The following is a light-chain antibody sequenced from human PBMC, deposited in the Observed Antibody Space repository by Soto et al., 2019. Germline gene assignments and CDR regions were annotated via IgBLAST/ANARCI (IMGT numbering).Light chain of an antibody. CDR3: QQYANSPIT. Sequence: TQSPSTQSLSVGDRVTLTCRASQSISYNLAWYQQKPGQAPRLLIYAASTRATGIPDRFSGSGSGTDFTLTISRLEPEDFAVYYCQQYANSPITFGQGTRLQIK. J-gene: IGKJ5*01. CDR1: QSISYN. V-gene: IGKV3-20*01. CDR2: AAS.